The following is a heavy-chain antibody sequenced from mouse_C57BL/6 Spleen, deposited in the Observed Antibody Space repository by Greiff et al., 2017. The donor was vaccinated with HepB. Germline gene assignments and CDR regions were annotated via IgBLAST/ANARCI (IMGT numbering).Heavy chain of an antibody. J-gene: IGHJ1*03. V-gene: IGHV1-64*01. CDR3: ASSAGRGYFDV. CDR2: IHPNSGST. Sequence: QVQLQQPGAELVKPGASVKLSCKASGYTFTSYWMHWVKQRPGQGLEWIGMIHPNSGSTNYNEKFKSKATLTVDKSSSTAYMQLSSLTSEDSAVYYCASSAGRGYFDVWGTGTTVTVSS. CDR1: GYTFTSYW. D-gene: IGHD4-1*01.